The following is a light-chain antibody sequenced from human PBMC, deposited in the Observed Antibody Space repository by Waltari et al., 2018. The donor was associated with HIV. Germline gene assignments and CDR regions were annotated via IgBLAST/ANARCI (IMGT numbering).Light chain of an antibody. CDR2: GNT. CDR3: RSYDRTLSGFV. J-gene: IGLJ1*01. CDR1: SSNIGAGFD. V-gene: IGLV1-40*01. Sequence: QAILTQPPSVSGAPGQRVTISCTGTSSNIGAGFDVPWYQQAPGTAPKLLLFGNTNRPAGVPWRFSAYRFGTSASLTIAWLQADDEADYYCRSYDRTLSGFVFGSGTQVTV.